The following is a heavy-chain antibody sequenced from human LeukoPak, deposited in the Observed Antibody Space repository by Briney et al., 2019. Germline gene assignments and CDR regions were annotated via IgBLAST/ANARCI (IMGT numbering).Heavy chain of an antibody. D-gene: IGHD1-26*01. CDR1: GGSISGTNW. J-gene: IGHJ4*02. Sequence: PSGTLSLTCGVSGGSISGTNWWSSVRQPPGQGLEWIGEISLAGQTNYNPSLTGRVTMSLDKSSNQLSLNLTSVTAADTATYYCSRESGAFCPFGYWGQGTLVIVSS. CDR2: ISLAGQT. CDR3: SRESGAFCPFGY. V-gene: IGHV4-4*02.